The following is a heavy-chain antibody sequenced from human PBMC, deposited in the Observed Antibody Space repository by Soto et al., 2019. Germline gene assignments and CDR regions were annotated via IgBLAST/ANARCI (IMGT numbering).Heavy chain of an antibody. Sequence: LVKVSCKASGGTFSSYAISWVRQAPGQGLEWMGGIIPIFGTANYAQKFQGRVTITAGESTSTAYMELSSLRSEDTAVYYCARDMVPQLASYYYYGMDVWGQGTTVTVSS. CDR3: ARDMVPQLASYYYYGMDV. CDR2: IIPIFGTA. D-gene: IGHD3-10*01. V-gene: IGHV1-69*13. J-gene: IGHJ6*02. CDR1: GGTFSSYA.